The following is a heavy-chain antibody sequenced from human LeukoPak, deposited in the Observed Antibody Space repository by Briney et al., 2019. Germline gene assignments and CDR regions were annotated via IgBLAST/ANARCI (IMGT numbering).Heavy chain of an antibody. Sequence: SETLSLTCTVSGGSISGYYWSWIRQPPRKGLDWIGYIYYSGSTNYNPSLKSRVTISVDTSKNQFSLKLSSVTAADTAVYYCAGRLWRRDGYNLSAFDIWGQGTMVTVSS. J-gene: IGHJ3*02. V-gene: IGHV4-59*01. D-gene: IGHD5-24*01. CDR3: AGRLWRRDGYNLSAFDI. CDR1: GGSISGYY. CDR2: IYYSGST.